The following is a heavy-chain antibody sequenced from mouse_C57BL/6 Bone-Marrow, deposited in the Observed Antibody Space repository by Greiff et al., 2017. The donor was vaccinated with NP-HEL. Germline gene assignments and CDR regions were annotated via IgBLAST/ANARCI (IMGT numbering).Heavy chain of an antibody. V-gene: IGHV1-81*01. CDR3: ARSYYSNYVTQYYYAMDY. Sequence: VQLQQSGAELARPGASVKLSCKASGYTFTSYGISWVKQRTGQGLEWIGEIYPRSGNTYYNEKFKGKATLTAAKSSSPSYMELRSLTSEDSAVYFCARSYYSNYVTQYYYAMDYWGQGTSVTVSS. D-gene: IGHD2-5*01. J-gene: IGHJ4*01. CDR1: GYTFTSYG. CDR2: IYPRSGNT.